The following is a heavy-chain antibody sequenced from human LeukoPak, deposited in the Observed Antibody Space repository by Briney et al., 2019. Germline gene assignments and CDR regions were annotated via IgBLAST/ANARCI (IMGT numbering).Heavy chain of an antibody. CDR3: ARVRIDSSGYRAN. CDR2: IYYSGST. V-gene: IGHV4-31*03. CDR1: GGSISSGGYY. D-gene: IGHD3-22*01. J-gene: IGHJ4*02. Sequence: SETLSLTCTVSGGSISSGGYYWSWIRQHPGTGLEWIGYIYYSGSTYYNPSLKSRVTISVGTSKNQFSLKLSSVTAADTDVYYCARVRIDSSGYRANWGQGTLVTVSS.